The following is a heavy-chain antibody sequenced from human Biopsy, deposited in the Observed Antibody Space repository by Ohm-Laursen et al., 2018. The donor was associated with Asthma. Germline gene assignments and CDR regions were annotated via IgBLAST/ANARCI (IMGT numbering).Heavy chain of an antibody. Sequence: SSVKVSCKASGYTFISFAIHWVRQAPGQKLEWMGWVNTGNGDTKYSQKFQGRVTITRDTSASTAYMELRSLRSEDTATYYCAKTYYDFLTGQVKDVFGVWGQGTMVTVSS. CDR3: AKTYYDFLTGQVKDVFGV. CDR1: GYTFISFA. J-gene: IGHJ3*01. V-gene: IGHV1-3*04. D-gene: IGHD3-9*01. CDR2: VNTGNGDT.